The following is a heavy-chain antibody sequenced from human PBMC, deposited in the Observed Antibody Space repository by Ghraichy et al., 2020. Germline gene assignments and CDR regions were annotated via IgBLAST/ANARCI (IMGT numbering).Heavy chain of an antibody. CDR3: AKGWYGDFLV. CDR2: IHHTGGS. V-gene: IGHV4-59*13. J-gene: IGHJ1*01. Sequence: SETLSLTCTVSSASMTDYYWTWIRQPPGKGLEWIGFIHHTGGSKYNPSLEGRVAISLDTSRGQFSLTVTSVTAADTAVYYCAKGWYGDFLVWGQGTLVNVSS. D-gene: IGHD3-10*01. CDR1: SASMTDYY.